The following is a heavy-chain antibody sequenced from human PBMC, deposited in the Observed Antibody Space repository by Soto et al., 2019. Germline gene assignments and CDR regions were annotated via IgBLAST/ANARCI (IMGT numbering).Heavy chain of an antibody. V-gene: IGHV3-48*01. Sequence: GGSLRLSCAASGFTFSLYNMNWVRQAPGKGLEWVAYVSSSSSIIYYADSVKGRFTISRDNAKNSLYLQMNSLRAEDTAVYYCAREGALLNWFDPWGQGTLVTVSS. D-gene: IGHD2-21*01. CDR3: AREGALLNWFDP. J-gene: IGHJ5*02. CDR1: GFTFSLYN. CDR2: VSSSSSII.